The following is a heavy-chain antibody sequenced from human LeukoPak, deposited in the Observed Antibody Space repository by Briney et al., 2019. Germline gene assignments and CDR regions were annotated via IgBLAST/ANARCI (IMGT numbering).Heavy chain of an antibody. V-gene: IGHV4-31*03. Sequence: SETLSLTCTVSGGSISSGGYYRSWIRQHPGKGLEWIGYIYYSGSTYYNPSLKSRVTISVDTSKNQFSLKLSSVTAADTAVYYCARADYGDYWGFDYWGQGTLVTVSS. CDR3: ARADYGDYWGFDY. J-gene: IGHJ4*02. CDR2: IYYSGST. CDR1: GGSISSGGYY. D-gene: IGHD4-17*01.